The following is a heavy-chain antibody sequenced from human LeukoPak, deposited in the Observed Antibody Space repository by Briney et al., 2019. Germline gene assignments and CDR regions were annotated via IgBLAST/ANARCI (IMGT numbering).Heavy chain of an antibody. CDR1: GGSISSGGYY. D-gene: IGHD3-3*01. CDR3: ARQVSQSIFGVVISAVPDWFDP. Sequence: SETLSLTCTVSGGSISSGGYYWSWIRQHPGKGLEWIGYIYYSGSTNYNPSLKSRVTISVDTSKNQFSLKLSSVTAADTAVYYCARQVSQSIFGVVISAVPDWFDPWGQGTLVTVSS. CDR2: IYYSGST. V-gene: IGHV4-31*03. J-gene: IGHJ5*02.